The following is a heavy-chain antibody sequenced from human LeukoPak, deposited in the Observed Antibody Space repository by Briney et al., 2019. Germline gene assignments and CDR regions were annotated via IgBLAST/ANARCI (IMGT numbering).Heavy chain of an antibody. Sequence: GGSLRLSCAASGFTFSSYAIHWVRQAPGKGLEWVALISYDGSNEYYADSVKGRFTLSRANSRNTLYLQINSLRPEDTAVYYCARGKGAREGPFDDWGQGTLVSVSS. CDR3: ARGKGAREGPFDD. CDR2: ISYDGSNE. J-gene: IGHJ4*02. V-gene: IGHV3-30-3*01. CDR1: GFTFSSYA. D-gene: IGHD1-26*01.